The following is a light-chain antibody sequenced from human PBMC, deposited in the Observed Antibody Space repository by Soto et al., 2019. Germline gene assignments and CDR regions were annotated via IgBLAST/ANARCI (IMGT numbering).Light chain of an antibody. CDR2: GAS. J-gene: IGKJ5*01. CDR3: RQYDSSPLT. V-gene: IGKV3-20*01. CDR1: QSVSSSY. Sequence: EIVLTQSQGTPTLSPGERATLSCRASQSVSSSYFAWYQQKPGQAPRLLIYGASSRATGIPDRFSGSGSGTHFTLTISRLEPEDFAVYYCRQYDSSPLTFGQGTRLAIK.